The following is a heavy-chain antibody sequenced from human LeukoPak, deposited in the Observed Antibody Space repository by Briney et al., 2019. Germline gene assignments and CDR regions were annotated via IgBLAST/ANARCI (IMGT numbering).Heavy chain of an antibody. J-gene: IGHJ5*02. V-gene: IGHV7-4-1*02. D-gene: IGHD3-10*01. CDR2: INANTGNP. CDR3: ARASLRLLWFGELSSFRPWPFDP. CDR1: GYTFTSYA. Sequence: GASVKVSRKASGYTFTSYAMNWVRQAPGQGLEWMGWINANTGNPAYAQGFTGRFVFSLDTSVSTAYLQISSLKAEDTAVYYCARASLRLLWFGELSSFRPWPFDPWGQGTLVTVSS.